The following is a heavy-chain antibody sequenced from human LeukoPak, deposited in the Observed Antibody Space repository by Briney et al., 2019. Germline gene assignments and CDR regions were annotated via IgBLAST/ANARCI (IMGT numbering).Heavy chain of an antibody. V-gene: IGHV3-7*01. D-gene: IGHD5-18*01. CDR1: GFTFSNYW. Sequence: GGSLRLSCAASGFTFSNYWMIWVRQAPGKGLEWVASIKQDGSEKYYVASVKGRFTISRDNAKSSQYLQMNSLRAEDTAVYYCARGRGYSYGYVGYYFENWGQGTLVTVSS. J-gene: IGHJ4*02. CDR3: ARGRGYSYGYVGYYFEN. CDR2: IKQDGSEK.